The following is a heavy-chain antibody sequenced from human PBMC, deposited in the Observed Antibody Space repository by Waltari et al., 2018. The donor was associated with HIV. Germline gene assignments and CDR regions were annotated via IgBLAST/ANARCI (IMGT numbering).Heavy chain of an antibody. CDR3: ARDWWQLPSGGYFFDY. J-gene: IGHJ4*02. CDR1: RFTFTAYY. CDR2: INPKSGVT. V-gene: IGHV1-2*02. Sequence: QVQLVQSGAEVKKPGASVKVSCTASRFTFTAYYVHCVRQAPGQGLEWMGWINPKSGVTHFAQNFQGRINMTRDTSIKTAYLELSRLQSDDTAVYYCARDWWQLPSGGYFFDYWGQGTLVTVSS. D-gene: IGHD2-15*01.